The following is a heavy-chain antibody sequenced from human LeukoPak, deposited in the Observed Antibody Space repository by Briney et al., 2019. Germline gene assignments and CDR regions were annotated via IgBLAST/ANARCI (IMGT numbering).Heavy chain of an antibody. CDR3: ARAYSSSWYFNWFDP. CDR1: GYSISSGYY. D-gene: IGHD6-13*01. V-gene: IGHV4-38-2*02. CDR2: IYPSGTT. Sequence: IPSETLSLTCTVSGYSISSGYYWGWIRQPPGKGLEWIGNIYPSGTTYYNPSLKTRVTISVDTSKNQFSLKLSSVTAADTAVYFCARAYSSSWYFNWFDPWGQGTLVTVSS. J-gene: IGHJ5*02.